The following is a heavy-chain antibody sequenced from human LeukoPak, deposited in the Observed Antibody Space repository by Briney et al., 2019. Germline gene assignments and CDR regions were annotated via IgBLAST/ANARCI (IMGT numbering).Heavy chain of an antibody. V-gene: IGHV1-8*01. CDR1: GYTFTSYG. J-gene: IGHJ6*03. Sequence: ASVKVSCKASGYTFTSYGINWVRQATGQGLEWTGWMNPNSGNTGYAQKFQGRVTMTRNTSISTAYMELSSLRSEDTAVYYCARVGRQQLVSGYYYYYMDVWGKGTTVTVSS. D-gene: IGHD6-13*01. CDR2: MNPNSGNT. CDR3: ARVGRQQLVSGYYYYYMDV.